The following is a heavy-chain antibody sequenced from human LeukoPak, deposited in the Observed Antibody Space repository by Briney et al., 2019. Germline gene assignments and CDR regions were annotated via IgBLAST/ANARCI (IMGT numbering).Heavy chain of an antibody. V-gene: IGHV3-21*01. D-gene: IGHD2-15*01. J-gene: IGHJ4*02. CDR2: ISSSSSYI. CDR1: GFTFSSYA. Sequence: PGGSLRLSCAASGFTFSSYAMSWVRQAPGKGLEWVSSISSSSSYIYYADSVKGRFTISRNNAENSLYLQMNSLRAEDTAVYYCAQTFGYCSGGSCYLYWGQGTLVTVSS. CDR3: AQTFGYCSGGSCYLY.